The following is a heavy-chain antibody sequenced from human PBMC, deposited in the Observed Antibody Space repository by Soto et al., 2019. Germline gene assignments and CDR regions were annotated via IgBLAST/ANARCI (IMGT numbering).Heavy chain of an antibody. Sequence: PKPMNATQTLTINCTSSWFSLNTSTVVVGWIRQPPGKALEWLAHVYWNDAKYYSLSLKTRLTITKDTSKNQVVLTMTNMDPVDTATYFCAHLNTRGYFFDFLGQGALVTVS. J-gene: IGHJ4*02. V-gene: IGHV2-5*01. CDR1: WFSLNTSTVV. CDR3: AHLNTRGYFFDF. CDR2: VYWNDAK. D-gene: IGHD5-18*01.